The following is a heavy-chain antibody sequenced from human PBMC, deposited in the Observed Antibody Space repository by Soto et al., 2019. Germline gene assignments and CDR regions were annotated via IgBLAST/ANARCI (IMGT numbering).Heavy chain of an antibody. Sequence: ASVKVSCKASGGTFDRHTINWVRQAPGQGLEWMGGIIPIFSTPKYAQKFQGRVMLTADKSTSTAYMELSSLRYEDTAVYYCARGGLQAQGVQYNHYAMDVWGQGTTVTVSS. CDR3: ARGGLQAQGVQYNHYAMDV. D-gene: IGHD4-4*01. J-gene: IGHJ6*02. V-gene: IGHV1-69*06. CDR2: IIPIFSTP. CDR1: GGTFDRHT.